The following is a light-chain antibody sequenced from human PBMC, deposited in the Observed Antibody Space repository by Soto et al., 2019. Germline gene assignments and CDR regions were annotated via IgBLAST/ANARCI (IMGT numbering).Light chain of an antibody. Sequence: QSALTQPASVSGSPGQSIAISCTGTSSDVGGYNYVSWYQQHPGKAPKLMLYDVAIRPSGVSDRCSGSKSGNTASLTISGLQAEDEDDYYFTSYTTSSTYVFGTGTKLTVL. V-gene: IGLV2-14*01. J-gene: IGLJ1*01. CDR1: SSDVGGYNY. CDR2: DVA. CDR3: TSYTTSSTYV.